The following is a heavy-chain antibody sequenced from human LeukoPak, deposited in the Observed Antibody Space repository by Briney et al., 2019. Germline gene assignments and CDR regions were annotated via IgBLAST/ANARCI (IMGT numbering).Heavy chain of an antibody. CDR3: ARDSAPDIVVVPATD. CDR2: INWNGGST. CDR1: GFTFDDYG. V-gene: IGHV3-20*04. J-gene: IGHJ4*02. Sequence: PGGSLRLSCAASGFTFDDYGMSWVRQAPGKGLEWVSGINWNGGSTGYADSVEGRFTISRDNAKNSLYLQMNSLRAEDTAVYYCARDSAPDIVVVPATDWGQGTLVTVSS. D-gene: IGHD2-2*01.